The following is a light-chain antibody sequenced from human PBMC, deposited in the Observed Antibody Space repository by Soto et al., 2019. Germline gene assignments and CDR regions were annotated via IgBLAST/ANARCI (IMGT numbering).Light chain of an antibody. Sequence: QSALTQPRSVSGSPGQSVTISCTGTSSDVGGYNYVSWYQQHPGKAPKLMIYDVSKRPSGVPDRFSGSKSGNTASLTISGLQAEDEADYYCCSYAGSWVFATGTKVTVL. J-gene: IGLJ1*01. V-gene: IGLV2-11*01. CDR3: CSYAGSWV. CDR2: DVS. CDR1: SSDVGGYNY.